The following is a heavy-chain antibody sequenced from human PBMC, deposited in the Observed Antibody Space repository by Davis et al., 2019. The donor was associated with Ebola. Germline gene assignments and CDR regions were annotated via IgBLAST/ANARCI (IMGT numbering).Heavy chain of an antibody. CDR2: ISGAGSAT. D-gene: IGHD3-3*01. CDR3: AKWRERGVYDFWSGDVDY. V-gene: IGHV3-23*01. Sequence: GESLKISCAASGFTFSTYAMSWIRQAPGQGLEWVSSISGAGSATYYGDSVKGRFTISRDSSKTTLYLHMLSLRADDTATYYCAKWRERGVYDFWSGDVDYWGQGTLVTVSS. J-gene: IGHJ4*02. CDR1: GFTFSTYA.